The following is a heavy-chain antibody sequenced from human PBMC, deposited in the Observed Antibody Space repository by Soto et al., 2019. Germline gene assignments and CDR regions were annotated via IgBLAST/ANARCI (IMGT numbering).Heavy chain of an antibody. Sequence: GGSLRLSCAASGFTFSSYAMHWVRQAPGKGLEWVAVISYDGSNKYYADSVKGLFNISRDNSKNTLYLLLNSLRAEDTAVYYCSKYCAERFGDEILISYYYGMDVWGQGTTVTVSS. CDR3: SKYCAERFGDEILISYYYGMDV. CDR2: ISYDGSNK. V-gene: IGHV3-30-3*02. D-gene: IGHD3-10*01. CDR1: GFTFSSYA. J-gene: IGHJ6*02.